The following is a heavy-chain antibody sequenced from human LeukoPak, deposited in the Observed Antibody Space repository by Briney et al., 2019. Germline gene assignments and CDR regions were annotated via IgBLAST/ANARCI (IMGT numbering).Heavy chain of an antibody. D-gene: IGHD4-17*01. CDR2: INPNSGGT. J-gene: IGHJ4*02. V-gene: IGHV1-2*02. CDR1: GYTFTGYY. CDR3: ARVLYPRYVEYYFDY. Sequence: ASVKVSCKASGYTFTGYYMHWVRQAPGQGLEWMGWINPNSGGTNYAQKFQGRVTMTRDTSISTAYMELSRLRSDDTAVYYRARVLYPRYVEYYFDYWGQGTLVTVSS.